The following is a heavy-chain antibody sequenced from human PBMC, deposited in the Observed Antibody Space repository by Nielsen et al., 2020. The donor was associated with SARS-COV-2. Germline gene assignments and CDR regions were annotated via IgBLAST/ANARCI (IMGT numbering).Heavy chain of an antibody. Sequence: SETLSLTCTVYSGSFSEYYWNWIRQSPGKGLEWIGKVDPGGGTNYNPSLKSRVSISLDTSKNQFSLKLNSVTAADTALYYCAGGFPPTGRMFASWGQGTRVTVSS. CDR3: AGGFPPTGRMFAS. CDR1: SGSFSEYY. CDR2: VDPGGGT. J-gene: IGHJ4*02. D-gene: IGHD2-8*02. V-gene: IGHV4-34*01.